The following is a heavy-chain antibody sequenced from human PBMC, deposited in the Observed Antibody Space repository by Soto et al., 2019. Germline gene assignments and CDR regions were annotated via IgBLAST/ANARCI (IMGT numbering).Heavy chain of an antibody. V-gene: IGHV5-51*01. CDR2: IYPGDSDT. Sequence: PGASLQNSYKGSGYSLTSYWIGWVRQMPGKDLEWMGIIYPGDSDTRYSPSFQGQVTISADKSISTAYLQWSSLKASDTAMYSCARHLVDYYDSSGDHWGDHWGQGTLVTVAS. J-gene: IGHJ4*02. CDR1: GYSLTSYW. CDR3: ARHLVDYYDSSGDHWGDH. D-gene: IGHD3-22*01.